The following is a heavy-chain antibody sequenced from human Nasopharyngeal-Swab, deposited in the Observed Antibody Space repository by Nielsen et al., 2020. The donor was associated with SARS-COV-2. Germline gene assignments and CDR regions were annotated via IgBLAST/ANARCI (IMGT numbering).Heavy chain of an antibody. J-gene: IGHJ4*02. V-gene: IGHV3-23*01. D-gene: IGHD6-19*01. CDR1: GFTFSTYA. CDR2: ISGSDYST. CDR3: AKKGIAVAGTYFDY. Sequence: GESLKISCAASGFTFSTYAISWVRQAPGKGLEWVSVISGSDYSTHYADSVKGRFTISRDNSKNTLYLQMNSLRAEDTAVYYCAKKGIAVAGTYFDYWGQGTLVTVSS.